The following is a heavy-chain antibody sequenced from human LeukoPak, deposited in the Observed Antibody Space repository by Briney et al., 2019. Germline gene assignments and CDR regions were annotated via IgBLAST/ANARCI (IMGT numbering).Heavy chain of an antibody. Sequence: GGSLRLSYAASGFTFSNYEMNWVRQAPGKGLEWIAYISSSGRTIYYADSVKGRFTISRDNAKNSLYLQMNTLRVEDTAVYNCARGGSYYSFDYWGQGTLVTVSS. CDR1: GFTFSNYE. V-gene: IGHV3-48*03. J-gene: IGHJ4*02. CDR3: ARGGSYYSFDY. D-gene: IGHD1-26*01. CDR2: ISSSGRTI.